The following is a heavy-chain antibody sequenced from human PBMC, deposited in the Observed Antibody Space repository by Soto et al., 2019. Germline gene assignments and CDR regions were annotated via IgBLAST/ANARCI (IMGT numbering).Heavy chain of an antibody. D-gene: IGHD3-16*01. CDR3: ARPWGQLSTYYYGMDT. J-gene: IGHJ6*02. CDR1: GFTFRNYA. Sequence: QVQLVESGGGVVQPGRSLTLSCAASGFTFRNYAMHWVRQAPGEGLEWVATISYDGDNKYYTDSVKGPFTISRDNSKNTLYLQMNSLRPEDTAVYYCARPWGQLSTYYYGMDTWGQGTTVTVSS. V-gene: IGHV3-30-3*01. CDR2: ISYDGDNK.